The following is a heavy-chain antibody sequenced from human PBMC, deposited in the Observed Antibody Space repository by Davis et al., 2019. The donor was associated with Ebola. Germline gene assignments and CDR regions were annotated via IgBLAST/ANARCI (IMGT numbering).Heavy chain of an antibody. CDR2: INPNSGGT. J-gene: IGHJ4*02. Sequence: ASVKVSCKASGYTFTGYYMHWVRQAPGQGLEWMGWINPNSGGTNYAQKFQGRVTMTRDTSISTAYMELSRLRSDDTAVYYCARDRKGVRSFHDYWGQGTLVTVSS. V-gene: IGHV1-2*02. D-gene: IGHD4-17*01. CDR1: GYTFTGYY. CDR3: ARDRKGVRSFHDY.